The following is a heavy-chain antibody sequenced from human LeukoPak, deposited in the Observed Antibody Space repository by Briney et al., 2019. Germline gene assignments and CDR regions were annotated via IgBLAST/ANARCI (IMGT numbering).Heavy chain of an antibody. J-gene: IGHJ3*02. Sequence: ASVKVSCKASGYTFTSYWIGWVRQMPGKGLEWMGIIYPGDSDTRYSPSFQGQVTISADKSISTAYLQWSSLKASDTAMYYCARPGVGATNAFDIWGQGTMVTVSS. CDR2: IYPGDSDT. V-gene: IGHV5-51*01. CDR3: ARPGVGATNAFDI. CDR1: GYTFTSYW. D-gene: IGHD1-26*01.